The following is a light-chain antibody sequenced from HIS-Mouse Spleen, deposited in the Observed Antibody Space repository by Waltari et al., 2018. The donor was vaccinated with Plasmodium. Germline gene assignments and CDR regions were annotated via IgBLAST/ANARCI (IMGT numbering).Light chain of an antibody. V-gene: IGKV3-15*01. J-gene: IGKJ3*01. CDR1: QSVSSN. Sequence: EIVLTQSPATLSLSPGERANIPCRAMQSVSSNLAWYPQKPGQAPRLLIYGASTRATGIPARFSGSGSGTEFTLTISSLQSEDFAVYYCQQYNNWSFTFGPGTKVDIK. CDR2: GAS. CDR3: QQYNNWSFT.